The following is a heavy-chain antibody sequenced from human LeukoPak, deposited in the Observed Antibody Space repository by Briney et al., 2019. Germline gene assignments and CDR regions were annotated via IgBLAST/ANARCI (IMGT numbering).Heavy chain of an antibody. J-gene: IGHJ2*01. CDR1: GYTFNGSY. CDR2: INANTGGT. Sequence: ASVKVSCRASGYTFNGSYMYWVRPAPGQGLEWMGWINANTGGTNYAQRFQGRVTMTRDTSISTAYMELSRLRSDDTAVYYCARSPRDGWYFDLWGRGTLVTVSS. D-gene: IGHD5-24*01. V-gene: IGHV1-2*02. CDR3: ARSPRDGWYFDL.